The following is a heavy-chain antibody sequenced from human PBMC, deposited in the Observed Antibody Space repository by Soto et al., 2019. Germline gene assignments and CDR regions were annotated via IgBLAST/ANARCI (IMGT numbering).Heavy chain of an antibody. CDR1: GYTFTNYG. J-gene: IGHJ4*02. CDR3: ARDPGAASFDF. Sequence: QVHLVQSGAEVKKPGASVKVSCKASGYTFTNYGISWVRQAPGEGLEWVGWINTSNDNKLYAQKLQGRLTLTTDTSTSTAYMDLTTLRSDDTAVYFCARDPGAASFDFCAQGTLVTVSS. D-gene: IGHD2-15*01. V-gene: IGHV1-18*01. CDR2: INTSNDNK.